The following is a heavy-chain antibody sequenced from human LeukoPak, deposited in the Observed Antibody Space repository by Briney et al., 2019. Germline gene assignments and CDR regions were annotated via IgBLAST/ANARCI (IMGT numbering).Heavy chain of an antibody. Sequence: GGSLRLSCAASGFTFSSYSMNWVRQAPGKGLERVSYISSSSSTIQYADSVQGRFTISRDNAQNSLFLQMISLRAEDTALYYCARAKYYYDSSGYPQPIAFDIWGQGTMVTVSS. CDR3: ARAKYYYDSSGYPQPIAFDI. D-gene: IGHD3-22*01. J-gene: IGHJ3*02. V-gene: IGHV3-48*04. CDR2: ISSSSSTI. CDR1: GFTFSSYS.